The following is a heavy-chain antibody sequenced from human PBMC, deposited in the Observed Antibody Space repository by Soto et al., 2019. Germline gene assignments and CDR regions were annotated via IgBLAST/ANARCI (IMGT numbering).Heavy chain of an antibody. D-gene: IGHD6-13*01. CDR1: GFTFSSYA. V-gene: IGHV3-23*01. J-gene: IGHJ4*02. CDR2: ISGSGGST. Sequence: EVQLLESGGGLVQPGGSLSLSCAASGFTFSSYAMSWVRQAPGKGLEWVSAISGSGGSTYYADSVKGQFTISRDNSKNTLYLQMNSLRAEDTAVYDCAKAIAAAGTGVSYYFDYLVQGTLVTVSS. CDR3: AKAIAAAGTGVSYYFDY.